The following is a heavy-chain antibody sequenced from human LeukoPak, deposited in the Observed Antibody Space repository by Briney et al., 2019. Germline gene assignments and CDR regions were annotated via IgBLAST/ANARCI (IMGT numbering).Heavy chain of an antibody. CDR3: ARDGERFLEWLLSNYYYCMDV. CDR2: IYIDGTT. D-gene: IGHD3-3*01. J-gene: IGHJ6*03. V-gene: IGHV3-53*01. CDR1: GFIVSHNY. Sequence: GGSLRLSCAASGFIVSHNYMTWVCQAPGKGLEWISVIYIDGTTYYADSVKGRFTISRDQANNTLYLQMNTLRDEDTAVYYCARDGERFLEWLLSNYYYCMDVWGKGTTVTVSS.